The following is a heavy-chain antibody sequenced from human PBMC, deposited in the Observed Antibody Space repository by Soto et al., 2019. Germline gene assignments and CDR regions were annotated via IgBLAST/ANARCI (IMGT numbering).Heavy chain of an antibody. CDR1: GGSISSYY. J-gene: IGHJ6*02. V-gene: IGHV4-59*01. Sequence: PSETLSLTCTVSGGSISSYYWSWIRQPPGKGLEWIGYIYYSGSTNYNPSLKSRVTISVDTSKNQFSLKLSSVTAADTAVYYCARGDYGSGGVTPWYYYGMDVWGQGTTVTVSS. CDR3: ARGDYGSGGVTPWYYYGMDV. D-gene: IGHD3-10*01. CDR2: IYYSGST.